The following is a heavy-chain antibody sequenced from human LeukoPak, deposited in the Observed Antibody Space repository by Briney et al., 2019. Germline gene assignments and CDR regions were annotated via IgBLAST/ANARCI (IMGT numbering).Heavy chain of an antibody. V-gene: IGHV3-7*01. CDR2: ITPDGSDR. CDR1: GFSVSNNY. J-gene: IGHJ4*02. CDR3: VPGGLAVSGIDY. Sequence: PGGSLRLSCAASGFSVSNNYMSWVRQAPGKGLEWVANITPDGSDRYYVDSLKGRVTISRDNTKSSLYLQLNSLRAEDTAVYYCVPGGLAVSGIDYWGQGALVTVSS. D-gene: IGHD6-19*01.